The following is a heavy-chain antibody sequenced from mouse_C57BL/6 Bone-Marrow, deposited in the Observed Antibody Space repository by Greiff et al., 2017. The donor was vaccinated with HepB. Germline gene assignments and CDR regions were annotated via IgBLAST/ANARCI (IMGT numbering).Heavy chain of an antibody. V-gene: IGHV1-15*01. Sequence: VQLQQSGAELVRPGASVTLSCKASGYTFTDYEMHWVKQTPVHGLEWIGAIYPETGGTAYNQKFKGKAILTADKSSSTAYMELRSLTSEDSAVYYCTRDYSNWNYFDYWGQGTTLTVSS. D-gene: IGHD2-5*01. CDR1: GYTFTDYE. J-gene: IGHJ2*01. CDR2: IYPETGGT. CDR3: TRDYSNWNYFDY.